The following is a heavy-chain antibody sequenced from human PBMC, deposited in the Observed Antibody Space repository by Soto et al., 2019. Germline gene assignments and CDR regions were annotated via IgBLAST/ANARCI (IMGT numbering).Heavy chain of an antibody. CDR3: ARGLPYCSGGSCYNWFDP. CDR2: TNPNSGNT. J-gene: IGHJ5*02. V-gene: IGHV1-8*01. Sequence: ASVKVSCKASGYTFTSYDINWVRQATGQGLEWMGWTNPNSGNTGYAQKFQGRVTMTRNTSISTAYMELSSLRSEDTAVYYCARGLPYCSGGSCYNWFDPWGQRTLVTVSS. CDR1: GYTFTSYD. D-gene: IGHD2-15*01.